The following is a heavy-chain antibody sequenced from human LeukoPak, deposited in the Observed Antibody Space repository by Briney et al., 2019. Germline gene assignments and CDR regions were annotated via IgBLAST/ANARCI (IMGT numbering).Heavy chain of an antibody. CDR1: GYTFTSYG. J-gene: IGHJ5*02. Sequence: GASVKVSCKAAGYTFTSYGVSWVRQAPGQGLEGLGWIRAYNGNTNYAQKLQGRVTMTTDTSTSTAYMELRSLRSDDTAVYYCARDIGYSGYDYWWFDPWGQGTLVTVSS. D-gene: IGHD5-12*01. CDR3: ARDIGYSGYDYWWFDP. V-gene: IGHV1-18*01. CDR2: IRAYNGNT.